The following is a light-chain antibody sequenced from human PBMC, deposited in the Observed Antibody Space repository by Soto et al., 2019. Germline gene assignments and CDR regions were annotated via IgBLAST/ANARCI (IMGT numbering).Light chain of an antibody. V-gene: IGKV3D-15*01. CDR2: GAS. CDR1: QSIDRTY. J-gene: IGKJ1*01. CDR3: QQYNNWPRT. Sequence: ESVLTQSPGTLSLSPGERATLSRSVSQSIDRTYLAWYQQRSGQAPRLLLYGASSRATGIPDRFDGGGSGTEFTLTISSLQSEDFAVYYCQQYNNWPRTFGQGTKVDIK.